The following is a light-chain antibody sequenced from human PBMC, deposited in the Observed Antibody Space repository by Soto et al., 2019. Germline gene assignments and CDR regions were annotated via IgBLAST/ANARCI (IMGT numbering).Light chain of an antibody. V-gene: IGKV3-20*01. CDR2: ASS. Sequence: EIVLTQSPGTLSLSPGDRATLSCRASQIISSAYLAWYQQRPGQAPRLLIYASSSRATGIPDRFSGSGSGTDFTLTISRLEPEDFAVYYCQQCGSSLPWTFGQGSMVEMK. CDR3: QQCGSSLPWT. CDR1: QIISSAY. J-gene: IGKJ1*01.